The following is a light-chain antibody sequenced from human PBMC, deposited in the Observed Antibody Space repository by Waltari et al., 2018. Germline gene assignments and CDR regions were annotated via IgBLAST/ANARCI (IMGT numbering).Light chain of an antibody. V-gene: IGKV1-12*01. CDR1: QGISSW. J-gene: IGKJ4*01. CDR2: ATS. CDR3: QQAASFPLS. Sequence: DIQMTQSPSSVSASIGDRVSITCRASQGISSWLAWYQQKPGKAPKLLIYATSILHSGVPSRFSGSGSCTYFTLTITGLQPEDSAIYYCQQAASFPLSFGGGTKVEI.